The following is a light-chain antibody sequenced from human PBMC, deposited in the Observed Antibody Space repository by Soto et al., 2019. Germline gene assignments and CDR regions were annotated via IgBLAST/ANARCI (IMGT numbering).Light chain of an antibody. J-gene: IGLJ1*01. Sequence: QSALTQPASVSGSPGQSITISCTGTSSDVGGYNYVSWYQQHPGKAPKLMIYDVSNRPSVVSNRFSGSKSGNTASLTISGLHAEDEADYYCSSYTSSSTRHVFGTGTKLTVL. CDR3: SSYTSSSTRHV. CDR2: DVS. CDR1: SSDVGGYNY. V-gene: IGLV2-14*01.